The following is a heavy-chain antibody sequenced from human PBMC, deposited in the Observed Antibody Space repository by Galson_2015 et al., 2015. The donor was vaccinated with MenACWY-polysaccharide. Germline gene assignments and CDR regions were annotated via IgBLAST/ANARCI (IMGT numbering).Heavy chain of an antibody. Sequence: SLRLSCAASGFTFSNYAMTWVRQAPGQGLEWVSGLTHSGDASYYADSVEGRFTISRDSSKNTLFLEMNSLRAEDTAVYYCAKHLIRGLNYAMDVWGQGTTVTVSS. CDR1: GFTFSNYA. J-gene: IGHJ6*02. D-gene: IGHD3-10*01. V-gene: IGHV3-23*01. CDR2: LTHSGDAS. CDR3: AKHLIRGLNYAMDV.